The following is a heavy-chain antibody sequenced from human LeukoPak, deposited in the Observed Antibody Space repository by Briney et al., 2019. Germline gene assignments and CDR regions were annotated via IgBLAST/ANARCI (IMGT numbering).Heavy chain of an antibody. V-gene: IGHV3-21*01. CDR3: ARDLSGSYYWYYFDY. J-gene: IGHJ4*02. CDR2: ISSSSSYI. D-gene: IGHD1-26*01. CDR1: GFTFRSYS. Sequence: PGGSLRLSCAASGFTFRSYSMNWVRQAPGERLEWVSSISSSSSYIYYADSVKGRFTISRDNAKNSLYLQMNSLRAEDTAVYYCARDLSGSYYWYYFDYWGQGTLVTVSS.